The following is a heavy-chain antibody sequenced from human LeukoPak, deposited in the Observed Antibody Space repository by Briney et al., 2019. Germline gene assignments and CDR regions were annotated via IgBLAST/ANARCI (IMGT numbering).Heavy chain of an antibody. J-gene: IGHJ5*02. Sequence: ASVKVSCKASGYTFTGYYMHWVRQAPGQGLEWMGWINPNSGGTNYAQKFQGRVTMTRDTSISTAYMELSRLRSDDTAVYYCARKAGYCSGGSRPNWFDPWGQGTLVTVSS. CDR3: ARKAGYCSGGSRPNWFDP. CDR2: INPNSGGT. CDR1: GYTFTGYY. D-gene: IGHD2-15*01. V-gene: IGHV1-2*02.